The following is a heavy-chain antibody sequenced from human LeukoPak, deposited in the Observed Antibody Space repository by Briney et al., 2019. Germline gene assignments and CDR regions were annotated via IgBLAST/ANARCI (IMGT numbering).Heavy chain of an antibody. Sequence: GGSLTLSCAASGFXFSSYAISWVRQAPGKGLEWVSASSGSGGSTYYADSVKGRFTISRDNSNNTLYLQMNSLRAEDTAVYYCAEGYYYGSGSYYPFDYWGQGTLVTVSS. V-gene: IGHV3-23*01. CDR3: AEGYYYGSGSYYPFDY. CDR2: SSGSGGST. CDR1: GFXFSSYA. J-gene: IGHJ4*02. D-gene: IGHD3-10*01.